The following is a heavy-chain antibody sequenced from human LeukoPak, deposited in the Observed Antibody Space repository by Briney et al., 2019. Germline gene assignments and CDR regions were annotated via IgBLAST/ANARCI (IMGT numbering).Heavy chain of an antibody. Sequence: PSETLSLTCTVSGGSISSSSYYWGWIRQPPGKGREWIGSIYYSGTTYYNPSLKSRVTISVDTSKNQFSLKLSSVTAADTAVYYCARDGREGGVVVPAAIWLDYWGQGTLVTVSS. D-gene: IGHD2-2*01. CDR3: ARDGREGGVVVPAAIWLDY. V-gene: IGHV4-39*07. J-gene: IGHJ4*02. CDR2: IYYSGTT. CDR1: GGSISSSSYY.